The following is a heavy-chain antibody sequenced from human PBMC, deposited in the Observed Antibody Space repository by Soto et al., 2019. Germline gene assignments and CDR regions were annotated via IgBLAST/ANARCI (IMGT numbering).Heavy chain of an antibody. J-gene: IGHJ5*02. Sequence: QITLKESGPTLVKPTQTLTLTCTFSGFSLSTSGVGVGWIRQPPGKALEWLALIYWDDDKRYSPSLKSRLTSTKDPSKNQVVLTMTNMDPVATATYYCAHGRDFWSGRGWFDPWGQGTLVNVSA. CDR3: AHGRDFWSGRGWFDP. CDR2: IYWDDDK. D-gene: IGHD3-3*01. CDR1: GFSLSTSGVG. V-gene: IGHV2-5*02.